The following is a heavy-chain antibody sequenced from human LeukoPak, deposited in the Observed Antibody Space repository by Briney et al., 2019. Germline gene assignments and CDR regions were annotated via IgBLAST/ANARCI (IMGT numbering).Heavy chain of an antibody. Sequence: SETLSLTCTVSGYSISSGYYWGWIRQPPGKGLEWIGNIYHSGSTYYNPSLKSRVTISVNTSKNQFSLKVSSVTAADTAVYYCARLSGRDYYFDYWGQGTLVTVSS. V-gene: IGHV4-38-2*02. J-gene: IGHJ4*02. D-gene: IGHD4/OR15-4a*01. CDR1: GYSISSGYY. CDR2: IYHSGST. CDR3: ARLSGRDYYFDY.